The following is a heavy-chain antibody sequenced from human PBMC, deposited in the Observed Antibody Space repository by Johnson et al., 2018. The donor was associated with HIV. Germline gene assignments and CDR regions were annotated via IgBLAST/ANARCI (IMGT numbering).Heavy chain of an antibody. D-gene: IGHD2-21*02. V-gene: IGHV3-11*04. CDR3: ARASDSYCSADCYGDCFQI. Sequence: QVQLVESGGGLVKPGGSLRLSCAASGFTFSDYYMSWIRQAPGKGLEWVSYISSSGSTIYYADSVKGRFTISRDNAKNSLYLQLNSLRAEDTAVYYCARASDSYCSADCYGDCFQISDQGTKVIVSS. CDR2: ISSSGSTI. J-gene: IGHJ3*02. CDR1: GFTFSDYY.